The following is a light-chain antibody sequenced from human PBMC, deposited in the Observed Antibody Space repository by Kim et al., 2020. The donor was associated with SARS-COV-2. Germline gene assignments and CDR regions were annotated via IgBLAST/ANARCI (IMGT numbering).Light chain of an antibody. J-gene: IGKJ4*01. CDR1: QSVSSY. V-gene: IGKV3-11*01. CDR2: AVS. Sequence: WSPGERATLSGRATQSVSSYLGWYQQNPGQALRLLIYAVSNRASDIPARFSGSGSGTDFTLTISSLEPEDFAIYYCQQRSNCPLTFGGGTKVDIK. CDR3: QQRSNCPLT.